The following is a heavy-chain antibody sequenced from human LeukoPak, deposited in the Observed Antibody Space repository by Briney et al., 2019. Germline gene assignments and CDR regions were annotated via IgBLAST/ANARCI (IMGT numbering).Heavy chain of an antibody. CDR2: VENDGTTK. CDR3: VKDDLTLTGTLWFDP. Sequence: GGSLRLSCPASGFTFTSLGMHWVRQAPGKGLEWVAFVENDGTTKYYADSVKGRFTISRDNSKKTLYLQMNSLRAEDTAVYYCVKDDLTLTGTLWFDPWGQGTLVTVSS. V-gene: IGHV3-30*02. D-gene: IGHD3-9*01. J-gene: IGHJ5*02. CDR1: GFTFTSLG.